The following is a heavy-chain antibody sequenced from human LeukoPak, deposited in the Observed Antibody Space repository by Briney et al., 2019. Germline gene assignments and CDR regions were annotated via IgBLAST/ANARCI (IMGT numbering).Heavy chain of an antibody. D-gene: IGHD5/OR15-5a*01. CDR1: GFTFSGYS. V-gene: IGHV3-48*02. CDR3: ASPLQVGDILSR. Sequence: PGGSLRLSCVASGFTFSGYSMNWVRQAPGKGLEWVSYISSSSSTTYYSDSVKGRFTVSRDNAKNSMYLQMNSLTDEDTAVYYCASPLQVGDILSRWGQGTLVTVPS. J-gene: IGHJ4*02. CDR2: ISSSSSTT.